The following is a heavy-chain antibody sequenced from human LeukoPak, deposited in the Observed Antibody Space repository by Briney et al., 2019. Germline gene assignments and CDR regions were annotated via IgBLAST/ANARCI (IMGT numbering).Heavy chain of an antibody. J-gene: IGHJ4*02. CDR1: GFTFGDYA. Sequence: GGSLRLSCTGFGFTFGDYAMNWVRQAPGKGLEWVGFIRSKAYGGTTEYAASVKGRFTISRDDSKGIAYLQMNSLKTEDTAVYYCTRVIVATKDYWGQGTLVTVYS. CDR2: IRSKAYGGTT. V-gene: IGHV3-49*04. CDR3: TRVIVATKDY. D-gene: IGHD5-12*01.